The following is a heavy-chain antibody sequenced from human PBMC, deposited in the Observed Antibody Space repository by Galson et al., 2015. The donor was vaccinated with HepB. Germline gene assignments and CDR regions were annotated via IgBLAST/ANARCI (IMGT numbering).Heavy chain of an antibody. CDR1: GGSISSSSYY. Sequence: ETLSLTCTVSGGSISSSSYYWGWIRQPPGKGLEWIGSIYYSGSTYYNPSLKSRVTIFVDTSKNQFSLKLSSVTAADTAVYYCARLGRFSRNFDYWGQGTLVTVSS. CDR2: IYYSGST. CDR3: ARLGRFSRNFDY. V-gene: IGHV4-39*01. J-gene: IGHJ4*02. D-gene: IGHD3-3*01.